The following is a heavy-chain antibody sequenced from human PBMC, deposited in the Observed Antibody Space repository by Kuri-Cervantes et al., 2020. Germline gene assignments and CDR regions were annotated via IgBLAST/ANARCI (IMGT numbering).Heavy chain of an antibody. CDR1: GSTFSSYA. V-gene: IGHV3-30*07. CDR3: ATFPKWGFDY. CDR2: ISYDGSNK. D-gene: IGHD1-26*01. Sequence: GESLKISCAASGSTFSSYAMHWVRQAPGKGLEWVAVISYDGSNKYYADSVKGRFTISRDNSKNSLYLQMNSLRDEDTAVYYCATFPKWGFDYWGQGTLVTVSS. J-gene: IGHJ4*02.